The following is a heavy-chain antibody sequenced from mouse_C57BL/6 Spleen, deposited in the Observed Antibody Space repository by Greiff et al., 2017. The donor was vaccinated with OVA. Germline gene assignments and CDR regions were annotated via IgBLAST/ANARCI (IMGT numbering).Heavy chain of an antibody. D-gene: IGHD2-4*01. J-gene: IGHJ3*01. V-gene: IGHV1-64*01. CDR1: GYTFTSYW. CDR3: ASGDYGFAY. CDR2: IHPNSGST. Sequence: QVHVKQPGAELVKPGASVKLSCKASGYTFTSYWMHWVKQRPGQGLEWIGMIHPNSGSTNYNEKFKSKATLTVDKSSSTAYMQLSSLTSEDSAVYYCASGDYGFAYWGQGTLVTVSA.